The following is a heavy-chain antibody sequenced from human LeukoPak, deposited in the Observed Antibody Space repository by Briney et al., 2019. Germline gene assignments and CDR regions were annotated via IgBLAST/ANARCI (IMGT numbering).Heavy chain of an antibody. J-gene: IGHJ6*02. CDR1: GFTFSSYG. CDR2: IWFDGSNK. V-gene: IGHV3-33*01. CDR3: SRERDSSGWYDYYYYYGMDV. D-gene: IGHD6-13*01. Sequence: GGSLRLSCAASGFTFSSYGIHWVRQAPGKGLEWVAVIWFDGSNKYYADSVKGRFTISRDNSKNTLYLQMNSPRAEDTAVYYCSRERDSSGWYDYYYYYGMDVWGQGTTVTVSS.